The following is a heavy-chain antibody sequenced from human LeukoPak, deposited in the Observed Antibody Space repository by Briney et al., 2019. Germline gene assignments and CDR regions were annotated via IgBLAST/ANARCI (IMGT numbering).Heavy chain of an antibody. J-gene: IGHJ4*02. D-gene: IGHD2-15*01. V-gene: IGHV4-39*01. Sequence: SETLSLTCTVSGGSIRSSTYYWGWIRQPPGKGLEWVGNINYSGSTYYNPSLKSRVIISVDASKKRFSLKLSSVSAADTAVYYCAGVLVVGLTAYFDSWGQGALVTVSS. CDR3: AGVLVVGLTAYFDS. CDR2: INYSGST. CDR1: GGSIRSSTYY.